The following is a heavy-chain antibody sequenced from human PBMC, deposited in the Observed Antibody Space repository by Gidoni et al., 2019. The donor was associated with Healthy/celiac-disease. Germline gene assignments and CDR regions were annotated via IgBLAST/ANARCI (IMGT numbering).Heavy chain of an antibody. Sequence: QVQLQESGPGLVKPSETLSLTCTVSGGSISSYYWSWIRQPPGKGLEWIGYIYYSGSTNYNPSIKSRVTISVDTSKNQFSLKLSSVTAADTAVYYCARTSLGGSYDYYYYGMDVWGQGTTVTVSS. J-gene: IGHJ6*02. CDR2: IYYSGST. V-gene: IGHV4-59*08. CDR3: ARTSLGGSYDYYYYGMDV. D-gene: IGHD1-26*01. CDR1: GGSISSYY.